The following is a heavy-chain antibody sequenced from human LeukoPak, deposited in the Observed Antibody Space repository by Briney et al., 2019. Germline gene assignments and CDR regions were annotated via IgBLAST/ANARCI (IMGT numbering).Heavy chain of an antibody. CDR2: IYYSGST. J-gene: IGHJ3*02. V-gene: IGHV4-59*01. D-gene: IGHD3-10*01. CDR1: GGPISSYY. CDR3: ARGGDRYAFDI. Sequence: PSETLSLTCTVSGGPISSYYWSWIRQPPGKGLEWIGYIYYSGSTNYNPSLKSRVTISVDTSKNQFSLKLSSVTAADTAVYYCARGGDRYAFDIRGQGTMVTVSS.